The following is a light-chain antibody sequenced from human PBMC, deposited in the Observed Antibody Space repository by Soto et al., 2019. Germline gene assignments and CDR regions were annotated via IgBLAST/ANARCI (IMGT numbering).Light chain of an antibody. CDR2: GAS. Sequence: EIVWTQCPGTLSLSPGQSATRSSGASQRLSASDIAWYQQKPGQAPKFLIYGASTRATGIPARFSGSGSGTEFTFTISSLQSEDFAVYYCQQYNKWPTFGGGTKVDIK. CDR3: QQYNKWPT. J-gene: IGKJ4*01. V-gene: IGKV3D-15*01. CDR1: QRLSASD.